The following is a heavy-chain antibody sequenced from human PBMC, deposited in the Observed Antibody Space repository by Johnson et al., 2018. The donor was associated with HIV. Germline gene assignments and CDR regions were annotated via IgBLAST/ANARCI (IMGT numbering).Heavy chain of an antibody. CDR3: AGLAVRGSAGAFDI. Sequence: QVQLVESGGGVVQPGGSLRLSCAASGFTFSSYGMHWVRQAPGKGLEWVAFIRYDGSNKYYADSVKGRFTISRDNSKNTLYLQLNSLRAEDTALHYCAGLAVRGSAGAFDIWGQGTLVTVSS. V-gene: IGHV3-30*02. D-gene: IGHD3-10*01. CDR1: GFTFSSYG. J-gene: IGHJ3*02. CDR2: IRYDGSNK.